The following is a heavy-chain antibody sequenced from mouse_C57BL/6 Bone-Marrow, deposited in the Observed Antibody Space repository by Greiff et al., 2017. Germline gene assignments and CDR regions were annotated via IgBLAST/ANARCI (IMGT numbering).Heavy chain of an antibody. V-gene: IGHV1-81*01. D-gene: IGHD1-1*01. CDR3: ARPYYCGSEWFAY. Sequence: QVQLQQSGAELARPGASVKLSCKASGYTFTSYGLSWVKQRTGQGLEWIGEIYPTSGNTYYNEQFKGKATLTADKSSSTAYMELRSLTSEDSAVYFCARPYYCGSEWFAYWGQGTLVTVAA. J-gene: IGHJ3*01. CDR1: GYTFTSYG. CDR2: IYPTSGNT.